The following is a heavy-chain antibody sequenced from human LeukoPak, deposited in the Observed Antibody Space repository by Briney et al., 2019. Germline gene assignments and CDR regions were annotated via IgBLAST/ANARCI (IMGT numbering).Heavy chain of an antibody. V-gene: IGHV4-59*12. J-gene: IGHJ4*02. Sequence: SETLTLTCTVSGASISSYYWSWIRQPPGEGLEWIGDISYGGGANYNPSLKSRVAMSIDTSKNLLSLKLNSVTAADTAVYYCARDLGHNWGQGTLVTVSS. CDR1: GASISSYY. D-gene: IGHD3-16*01. CDR2: ISYGGGA. CDR3: ARDLGHN.